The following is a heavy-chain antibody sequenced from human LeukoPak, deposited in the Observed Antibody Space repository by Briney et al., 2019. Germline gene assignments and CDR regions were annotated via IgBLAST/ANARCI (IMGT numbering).Heavy chain of an antibody. Sequence: ASVKVSCKASGYTFTSYGSSWVRQAPRQGLEWMGWISAYNGNTNYAQKLQGRVTMTTDTSTSTAYMELRSLRSDDTAVYYCARAFRRIVVVPAAVNYYYYMDAWGKGTTVTVSS. J-gene: IGHJ6*03. CDR3: ARAFRRIVVVPAAVNYYYYMDA. CDR2: ISAYNGNT. CDR1: GYTFTSYG. D-gene: IGHD2-2*01. V-gene: IGHV1-18*01.